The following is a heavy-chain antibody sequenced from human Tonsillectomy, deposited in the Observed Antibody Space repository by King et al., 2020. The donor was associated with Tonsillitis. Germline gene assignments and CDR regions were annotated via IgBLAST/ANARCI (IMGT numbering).Heavy chain of an antibody. CDR1: GFTFSSYG. CDR2: ISYDGSNK. J-gene: IGHJ4*02. CDR3: ASQNHSIAAAGAYYFDY. D-gene: IGHD6-13*01. Sequence: VQLVESGGGVVQPGRSLRLSCAASGFTFSSYGMHWVRQAPGKGLEWVALISYDGSNKYYADSVKGRFTVSRDNSKNTLYLQMNSLRAEDTARYYCASQNHSIAAAGAYYFDYWGQGTLVTVSS. V-gene: IGHV3-33*05.